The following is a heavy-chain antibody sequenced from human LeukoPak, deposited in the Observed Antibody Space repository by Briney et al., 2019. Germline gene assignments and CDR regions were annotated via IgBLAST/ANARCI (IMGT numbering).Heavy chain of an antibody. CDR2: INAGNGDT. CDR1: GYTFTNYA. V-gene: IGHV1-3*01. Sequence: ASVKVSCKASGYTFTNYAVHWVRQAPGQRLEWMGWINAGNGDTEYSQNFQDRVTITRDTSATTAYMELSSLRSEDTAVYYCARGSYFYGSGSFMGSDYWGQGTLVTVSS. D-gene: IGHD3-10*01. J-gene: IGHJ4*02. CDR3: ARGSYFYGSGSFMGSDY.